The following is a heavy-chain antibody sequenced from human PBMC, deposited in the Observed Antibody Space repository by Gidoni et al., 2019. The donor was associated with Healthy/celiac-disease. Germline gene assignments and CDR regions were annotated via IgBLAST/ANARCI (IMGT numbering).Heavy chain of an antibody. Sequence: QVQLVQSGAEVKKPGASVKVSCKASGYTFTGYYMHWVRQAPGQGLEWMGWINPNSGGTNYAQKFQGRVTMTRDTSISTAYMELSRLRSDDTAVYYCARDLSPYGFGELVDYWGQGTLVTVSS. CDR1: GYTFTGYY. V-gene: IGHV1-2*02. CDR3: ARDLSPYGFGELVDY. CDR2: INPNSGGT. D-gene: IGHD3-10*01. J-gene: IGHJ4*02.